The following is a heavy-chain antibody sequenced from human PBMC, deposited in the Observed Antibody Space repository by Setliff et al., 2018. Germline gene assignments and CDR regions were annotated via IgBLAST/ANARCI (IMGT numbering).Heavy chain of an antibody. CDR2: INHSGST. Sequence: PSETMSLTCAVYSGSFSGYFWSWIRQPPGKGLEWIGEINHSGSTNYNPSLKSRVTISVDTSKNQFSLKLSSVTAADTAVYYCARGIGGYWSSMSCSNESWPWGQGTLVTVSS. D-gene: IGHD2-2*01. J-gene: IGHJ5*02. CDR3: ARGIGGYWSSMSCSNESWP. CDR1: SGSFSGYF. V-gene: IGHV4-34*01.